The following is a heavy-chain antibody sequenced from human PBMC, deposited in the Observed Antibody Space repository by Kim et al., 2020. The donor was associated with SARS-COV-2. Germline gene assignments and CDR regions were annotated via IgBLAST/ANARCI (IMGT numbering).Heavy chain of an antibody. V-gene: IGHV4-30-2*01. D-gene: IGHD4-17*01. CDR3: ARSVTATVTAYYYYYYMDV. Sequence: SETLSLTCAASGGSISSGGYSWSWIRQPPGKGLEWIGYIYHSGSTYYNPSLKSRVTISVDRSKNQFSLKLSSVTAADTAVYYCARSVTATVTAYYYYYYMDVWGKGTTVTVSS. CDR2: IYHSGST. CDR1: GGSISSGGYS. J-gene: IGHJ6*03.